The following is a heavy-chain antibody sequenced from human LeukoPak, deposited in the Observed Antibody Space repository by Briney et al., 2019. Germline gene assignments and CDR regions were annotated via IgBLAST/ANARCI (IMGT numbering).Heavy chain of an antibody. CDR3: AKDRMVGASYWYFDL. CDR2: FRSSGSGGNT. CDR1: GVTFGPYA. Sequence: GGPLRLSCAAPGVTFGPYALSWARQAPGKGLEWVSGFRSSGSGGNTYYADSVKGRFTISRDSSKNTLFLHMNTLRAEDTAIYYCAKDRMVGASYWYFDLWGRGTLVTVSS. J-gene: IGHJ2*01. D-gene: IGHD1-26*01. V-gene: IGHV3-23*01.